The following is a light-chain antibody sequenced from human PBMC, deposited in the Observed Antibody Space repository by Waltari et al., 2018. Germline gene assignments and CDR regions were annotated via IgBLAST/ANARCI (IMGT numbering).Light chain of an antibody. J-gene: IGKJ2*01. V-gene: IGKV3-15*01. Sequence: EIVMTQSPATLSVSPGDRATLSCRASQSLSGNLAWYQQKPGQAPMLLTYDASTRATGIPARCSGSGSGTEFTLTISNLQSEDFAVDYCQQYNHWPPYTFGQGTKLEIE. CDR2: DAS. CDR3: QQYNHWPPYT. CDR1: QSLSGN.